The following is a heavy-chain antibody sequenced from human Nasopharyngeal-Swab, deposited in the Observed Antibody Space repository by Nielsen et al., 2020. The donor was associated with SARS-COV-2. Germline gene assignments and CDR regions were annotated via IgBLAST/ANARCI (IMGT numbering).Heavy chain of an antibody. J-gene: IGHJ4*02. Sequence: SSINKSGGGPYFADSVKGRFSISRDNSKNTLYLQMNSLRAEDSAIYYCANGVCVWGNHRQYYFDYWGQGTLVTVSS. V-gene: IGHV3-23*01. CDR2: INKSGGGP. D-gene: IGHD3-16*02. CDR3: ANGVCVWGNHRQYYFDY.